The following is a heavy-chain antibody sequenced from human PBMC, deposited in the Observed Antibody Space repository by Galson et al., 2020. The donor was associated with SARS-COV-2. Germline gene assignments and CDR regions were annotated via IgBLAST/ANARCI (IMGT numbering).Heavy chain of an antibody. D-gene: IGHD2-2*01. J-gene: IGHJ6*03. CDR2: ISSSSSYI. CDR1: GFTFSSYS. Sequence: GESLKISCAASGFTFSSYSMNWVRQAPGKGLEWVSSISSSSSYIYYADSVKGRFTISRDNAKNSLYLQMNSLRAEDTAVYYCAKEYQLPNYYYYYYMDVWGKGTTVTVSS. CDR3: AKEYQLPNYYYYYYMDV. V-gene: IGHV3-21*01.